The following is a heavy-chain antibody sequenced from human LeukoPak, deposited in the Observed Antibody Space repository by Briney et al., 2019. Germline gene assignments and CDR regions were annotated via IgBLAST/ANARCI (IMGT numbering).Heavy chain of an antibody. CDR1: GVSISSYY. CDR2: IYYSGST. D-gene: IGHD6-25*01. V-gene: IGHV4-59*08. CDR3: ARHWRWSSEPDNYYYGMDV. J-gene: IGHJ6*02. Sequence: SETLSLTCTVSGVSISSYYWSWIRQPPGKGLEWLGYIYYSGSTNYNPSLKSRVTISVDTSKNQFSLKLSSVTAADTAVYYCARHWRWSSEPDNYYYGMDVWGQGTTVTVSS.